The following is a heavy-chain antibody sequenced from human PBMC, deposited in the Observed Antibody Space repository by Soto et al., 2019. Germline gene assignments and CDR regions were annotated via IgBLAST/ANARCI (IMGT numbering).Heavy chain of an antibody. CDR3: ARGRGDSSYDREEADY. CDR1: GFTFSSYS. D-gene: IGHD6-6*01. Sequence: GGSLRLSCAASGFTFSSYSMNWVRQAPGKGLEWVSSISSSSSYIYYADSVKGRFTISRDNAKNSLYLQMNSLRAEDAAVYYCARGRGDSSYDREEADYWGQGTLVTVSS. CDR2: ISSSSSYI. V-gene: IGHV3-21*01. J-gene: IGHJ4*02.